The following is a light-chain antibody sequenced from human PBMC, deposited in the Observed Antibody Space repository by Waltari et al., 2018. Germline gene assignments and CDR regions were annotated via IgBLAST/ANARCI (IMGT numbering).Light chain of an antibody. Sequence: DIQMTQSPSTLSASVGDRVTITCRASQSISNWLAWYQHKPGKAPKFLIYKTSNLESGVPSRFSGSGSGTEFTLTISSLQPDDFATYYCQQYNVYSLTFGGGTKVEIK. V-gene: IGKV1-5*03. CDR2: KTS. J-gene: IGKJ4*01. CDR1: QSISNW. CDR3: QQYNVYSLT.